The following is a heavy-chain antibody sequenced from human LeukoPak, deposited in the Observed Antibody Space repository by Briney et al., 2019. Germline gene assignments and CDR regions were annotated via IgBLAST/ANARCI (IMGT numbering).Heavy chain of an antibody. CDR1: GFTFSSYS. Sequence: GGSLRLSCAASGFTFSSYSMNWVRQAPGKGLEWVSSISSSSSYIYYADSVKGRFTISRDNAKNSLYLQMNSLRAEDTAVYYCARGKKDYGDYLDFQHWGQGTLVTVSS. D-gene: IGHD4-17*01. V-gene: IGHV3-21*01. CDR3: ARGKKDYGDYLDFQH. J-gene: IGHJ1*01. CDR2: ISSSSSYI.